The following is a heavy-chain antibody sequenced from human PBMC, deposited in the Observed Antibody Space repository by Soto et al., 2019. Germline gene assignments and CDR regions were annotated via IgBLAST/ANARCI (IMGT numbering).Heavy chain of an antibody. CDR1: GFTFTSYW. V-gene: IGHV3-74*01. Sequence: GGSLRLSCAASGFTFTSYWMHWVRQAPGKGLVWVSRINSDGSSTSYADSVKGRFTVSRDNAKNTLYLQMNSLRAEDTAVYYCVREAPNYFDYWGQGTLVTVSS. J-gene: IGHJ4*02. CDR2: INSDGSST. CDR3: VREAPNYFDY.